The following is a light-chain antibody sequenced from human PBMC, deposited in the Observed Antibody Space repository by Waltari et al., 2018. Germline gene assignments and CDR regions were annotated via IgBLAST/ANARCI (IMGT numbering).Light chain of an antibody. Sequence: QLVLTQSPSASASLGASVKLNCTLSSGHSSNVIAWLQQQPEKGPRYLMKVNSDGSHSKGDEIPDRFSGSTSGAERYLTISSVQPEDEADYYCQTGGHGTWVFGGGTKLTVL. CDR2: VNSDGSH. V-gene: IGLV4-69*01. J-gene: IGLJ3*02. CDR1: SGHSSNV. CDR3: QTGGHGTWV.